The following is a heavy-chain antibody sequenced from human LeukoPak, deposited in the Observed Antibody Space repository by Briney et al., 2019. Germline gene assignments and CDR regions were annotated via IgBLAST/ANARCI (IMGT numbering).Heavy chain of an antibody. Sequence: GGSLRLSCAASGFTFSSYAMSWIRQAPGKGLEWVSAISGSGGSTYYADSVKGRFTISRDNSKNTLYLQMNSLRAEDTAVYYCAKDMSYSSGWYDFDYWGQGTLVTVSS. CDR1: GFTFSSYA. D-gene: IGHD6-19*01. J-gene: IGHJ4*02. CDR2: ISGSGGST. CDR3: AKDMSYSSGWYDFDY. V-gene: IGHV3-23*01.